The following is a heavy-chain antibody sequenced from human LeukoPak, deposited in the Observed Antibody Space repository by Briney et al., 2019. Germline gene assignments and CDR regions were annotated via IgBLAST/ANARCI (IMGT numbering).Heavy chain of an antibody. CDR1: GFSFENHG. V-gene: IGHV3-20*04. D-gene: IGHD6-13*01. CDR3: ARAFSSSLFDY. J-gene: IGHJ4*02. CDR2: INWNGISK. Sequence: PGGSLRLSCAASGFSFENHGMSWVRQAPGKGLEWVSVINWNGISKTYADSVKGRFTISRDNAKNSLYLQINSRRAEDTAIYYCARAFSSSLFDYWGQGTLVTVSS.